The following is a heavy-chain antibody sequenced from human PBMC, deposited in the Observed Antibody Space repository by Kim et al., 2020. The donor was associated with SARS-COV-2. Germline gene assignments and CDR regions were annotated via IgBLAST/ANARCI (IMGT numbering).Heavy chain of an antibody. CDR3: AKEGTHIAARRTDY. D-gene: IGHD6-6*01. Sequence: VHPVKGRFTISRDNTKNTQYLQMNSLRAEDTAVYYCAKEGTHIAARRTDYWGEGTLVTVSS. V-gene: IGHV3-23*01. J-gene: IGHJ4*02.